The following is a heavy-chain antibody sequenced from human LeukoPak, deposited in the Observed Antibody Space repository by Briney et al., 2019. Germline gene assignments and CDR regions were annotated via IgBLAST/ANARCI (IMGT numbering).Heavy chain of an antibody. Sequence: PSETLSLTCTVSGYSISSGYYWGWVRQAPGKGLEWVANIKQDGSEKYYVDSVKGRFTISRDNAKNSLYLQMNSLRAEDTAVYYCARDLSLYCSGGTCYSLNYWGQGTLVTVSS. J-gene: IGHJ4*02. CDR2: IKQDGSEK. CDR3: ARDLSLYCSGGTCYSLNY. D-gene: IGHD2-15*01. V-gene: IGHV3-7*01. CDR1: GYSISSGYY.